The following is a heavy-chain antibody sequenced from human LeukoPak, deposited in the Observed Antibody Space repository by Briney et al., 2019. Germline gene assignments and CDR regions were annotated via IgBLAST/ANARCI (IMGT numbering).Heavy chain of an antibody. CDR3: AKILPMYSSSWQVSIDY. CDR1: GFTFSSYG. Sequence: GGSLRLSCAASGFTFSSYGMHWVRQAPGRGLGWVAFIRYDGSNKYYADSVKGRFTISRDNSKNTLYLQMNSLRAEDTAVYYCAKILPMYSSSWQVSIDYWGQGTLVTVSS. V-gene: IGHV3-30*02. CDR2: IRYDGSNK. J-gene: IGHJ4*02. D-gene: IGHD6-13*01.